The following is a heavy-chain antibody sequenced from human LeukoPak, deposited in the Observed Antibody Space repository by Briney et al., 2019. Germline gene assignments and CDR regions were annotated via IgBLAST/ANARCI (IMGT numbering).Heavy chain of an antibody. J-gene: IGHJ3*02. CDR2: INPNSGGT. Sequence: GASVKVSCKASGYTFTGYYMYWVRQAPGQGLEWMGWINPNSGGTNYAQKFQGRVTMTRDTSISTAYMELSRLRSDDTAVYYCARGGIPHSSGGTLDAFDIWGQGTMVTVSS. CDR1: GYTFTGYY. V-gene: IGHV1-2*02. CDR3: ARGGIPHSSGGTLDAFDI. D-gene: IGHD6-19*01.